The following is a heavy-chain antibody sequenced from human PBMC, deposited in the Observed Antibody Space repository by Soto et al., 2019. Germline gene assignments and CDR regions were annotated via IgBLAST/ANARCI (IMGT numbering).Heavy chain of an antibody. V-gene: IGHV3-53*01. CDR3: ARARYCSSTSCYDTAVAANDYYYYGMDV. Sequence: GGSLRLSCAASGFTVSSNYMSWVRQAPGKGLEWVSVIYSGGSTYYADSVKGRFTISRGNSKNTLYLQMNSLRAEDKAVYYCARARYCSSTSCYDTAVAANDYYYYGMDVWGQGTTVTVSS. CDR1: GFTVSSNY. CDR2: IYSGGST. J-gene: IGHJ6*02. D-gene: IGHD2-2*01.